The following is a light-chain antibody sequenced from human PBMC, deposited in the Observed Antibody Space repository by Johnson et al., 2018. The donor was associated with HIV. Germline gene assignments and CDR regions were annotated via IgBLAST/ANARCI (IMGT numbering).Light chain of an antibody. Sequence: QSVLTQPPSVSAAPGQKVTISCSGSSSNIGNNYVSWYQQLPGTAPKLLIYDNNKRPSGIPDRFSDSKSGTSATLGITGLQTGDEADYYCGTWDSSLSAGRAFGTGTKVTVL. J-gene: IGLJ1*01. CDR2: DNN. CDR3: GTWDSSLSAGRA. CDR1: SSNIGNNY. V-gene: IGLV1-51*01.